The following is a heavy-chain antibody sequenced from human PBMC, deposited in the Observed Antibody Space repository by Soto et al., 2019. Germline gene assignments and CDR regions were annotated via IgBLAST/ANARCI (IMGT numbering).Heavy chain of an antibody. V-gene: IGHV4-4*02. D-gene: IGHD5-18*01. CDR1: GGSISSSNW. J-gene: IGHJ5*02. CDR3: ARGKVDTASLGWFDP. CDR2: IYHSGST. Sequence: SETLSLTCAVSGGSISSSNWWSWVRQPPGKGLEWIGEIYHSGSTNYNPSLKSRVTISVDKSKNQFSLKLSSVTAADTAVYYCARGKVDTASLGWFDPWGQGTLVTVSS.